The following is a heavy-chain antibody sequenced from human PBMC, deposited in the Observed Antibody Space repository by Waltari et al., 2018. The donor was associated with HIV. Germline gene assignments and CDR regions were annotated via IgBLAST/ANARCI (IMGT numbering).Heavy chain of an antibody. CDR1: GFSFSSYS. V-gene: IGHV3-23*01. Sequence: EVLLLGSGGGLVQPGGSMRLPCPASGFSFSSYSLYLVRQAPGKGLEWVSGISANGGGTHYTDSVKGRFTISRDNSKSTMSLQMNSLRAGDTAVYYCAKDLWRSAAAATNAFDFWGRGTMVTVSS. CDR3: AKDLWRSAAAATNAFDF. J-gene: IGHJ3*01. CDR2: ISANGGGT. D-gene: IGHD6-13*01.